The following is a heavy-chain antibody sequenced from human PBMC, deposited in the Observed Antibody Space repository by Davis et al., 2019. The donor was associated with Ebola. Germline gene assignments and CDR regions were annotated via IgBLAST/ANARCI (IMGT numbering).Heavy chain of an antibody. CDR3: ASWGTTGKYYYYGMDV. Sequence: PSETLSLICTVSGVSISTYYWTWIRQPPGKGLEWIGYIYYSGHFNYNPSLKSRVTISVDTSENRFSLKMSSVTAADAAVYYCASWGTTGKYYYYGMDVWGQGTTVTVSS. CDR1: GVSISTYY. D-gene: IGHD1-1*01. CDR2: IYYSGHF. J-gene: IGHJ6*02. V-gene: IGHV4-59*01.